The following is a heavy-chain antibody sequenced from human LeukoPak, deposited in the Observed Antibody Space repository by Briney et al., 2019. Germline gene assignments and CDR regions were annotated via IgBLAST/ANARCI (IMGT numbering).Heavy chain of an antibody. J-gene: IGHJ4*02. CDR3: ARHVVGNYDLLSFDY. V-gene: IGHV4-39*01. D-gene: IGHD2-21*01. CDR2: MFYSGNT. CDR1: GGSIISSGYY. Sequence: SETLSLTCGVSGGSIISSGYYWGWIRQPPGKGLEWIASMFYSGNTYYNPSLKSRVTMSVDTTENQFSLKLSSVTAADTAVYYCARHVVGNYDLLSFDYWGQGSLVTVSS.